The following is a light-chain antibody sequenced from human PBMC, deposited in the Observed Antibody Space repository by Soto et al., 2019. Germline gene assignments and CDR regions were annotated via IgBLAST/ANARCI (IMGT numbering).Light chain of an antibody. J-gene: IGKJ1*01. CDR3: QQSGSSGT. V-gene: IGKV3-20*01. Sequence: EIVMTESPGTLAVSPGERASLSCRASQSVSSNLAWYQQKPGQAPRLLIYGASSRATGIPDRFSGSGSGTDFTLTIRRLEPEDFAVYYCQQSGSSGTFGQGTKVHIK. CDR2: GAS. CDR1: QSVSSN.